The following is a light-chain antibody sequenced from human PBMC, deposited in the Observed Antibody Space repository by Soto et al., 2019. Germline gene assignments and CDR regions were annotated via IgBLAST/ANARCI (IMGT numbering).Light chain of an antibody. CDR2: DTS. CDR1: QSADRF. V-gene: IGKV3-11*01. Sequence: EIVLTQSPATLSLSPGERATLSCRASQSADRFLAWYQQKPGQAPRLLIFDTSNRATGIPARFSGSGSGTDFTLTISSLEPEDFAVYYCQQRSNWPPITFGQGTRLEI. J-gene: IGKJ5*01. CDR3: QQRSNWPPIT.